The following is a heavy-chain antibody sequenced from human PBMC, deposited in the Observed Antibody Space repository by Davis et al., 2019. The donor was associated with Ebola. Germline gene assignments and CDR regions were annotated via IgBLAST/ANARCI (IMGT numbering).Heavy chain of an antibody. CDR1: GASISSSY. CDR3: ARATTVPLNWFDP. J-gene: IGHJ5*02. V-gene: IGHV4-59*01. CDR2: VHYSGST. Sequence: SETLSLTCTVSGASISSSYWSWIRQPPGKGLDWIGYVHYSGSTNYNPSLKSRVTISVDTSKNQFSLKLSSVTAADTAVYYCARATTVPLNWFDPWGQGTLVTVSS. D-gene: IGHD4-17*01.